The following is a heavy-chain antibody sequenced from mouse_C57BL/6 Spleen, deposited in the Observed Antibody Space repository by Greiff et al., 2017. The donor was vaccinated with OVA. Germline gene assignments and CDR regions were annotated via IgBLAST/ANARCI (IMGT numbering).Heavy chain of an antibody. CDR3: AREGGYGYEAWFAY. CDR2: ISDGGSYT. V-gene: IGHV5-4*01. D-gene: IGHD2-2*01. Sequence: EVKLMESGGGLVKPGGSLKLSCAASGFTFSSYAMSWVRQTPEKRLEWVATISDGGSYTYYPDNVKGRFTISRDNAKNNLYLQMSHLKSEDTAMYYCAREGGYGYEAWFAYWGQGTLVTVSA. CDR1: GFTFSSYA. J-gene: IGHJ3*01.